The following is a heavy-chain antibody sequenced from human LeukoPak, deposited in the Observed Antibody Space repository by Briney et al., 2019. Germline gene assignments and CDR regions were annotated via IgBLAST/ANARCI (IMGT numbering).Heavy chain of an antibody. CDR2: IYTTGRT. V-gene: IGHV4-61*05. CDR1: GDSISNNSYC. CDR3: AKILGSGVWYDI. Sequence: SETLSLTCTVSGDSISNNSYCWGWIRQPPGKGLEWIGYIYTTGRTNYNPSLKSRVTISVDTSKNQFSLKLSSVTAADTAVYYCAKILGSGVWYDIWGQGTMVTVSS. J-gene: IGHJ3*02. D-gene: IGHD6-13*01.